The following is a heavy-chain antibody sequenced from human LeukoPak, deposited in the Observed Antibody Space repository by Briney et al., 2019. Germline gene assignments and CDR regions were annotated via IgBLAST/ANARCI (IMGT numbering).Heavy chain of an antibody. J-gene: IGHJ6*02. D-gene: IGHD5-18*01. CDR3: ARDRIQLWLADYYYGMDV. V-gene: IGHV4-30-4*08. CDR2: IYHSGHT. Sequence: SETLSLTCTVSGGSIGSGAYYWSWIRQPPGKGLEWIGYIYHSGHTYYNPSLKSRVTISVDTSKNQFSLKLSSVTAADTAVYYCARDRIQLWLADYYYGMDVWGQGTTVTVSS. CDR1: GGSIGSGAYY.